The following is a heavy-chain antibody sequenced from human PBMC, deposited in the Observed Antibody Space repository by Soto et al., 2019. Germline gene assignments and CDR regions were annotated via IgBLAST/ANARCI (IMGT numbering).Heavy chain of an antibody. V-gene: IGHV3-48*01. Sequence: GGSLRLSCAASGFTFSSYSMNWVRQAPGKGLEWVSYISSSSSTIYYADSVKGRFTISRDNAKNSLYLQMNSLRAEDTAVYYCARGATQQWLAPFFDYWGQGTLVTVSS. D-gene: IGHD6-19*01. CDR3: ARGATQQWLAPFFDY. CDR1: GFTFSSYS. CDR2: ISSSSSTI. J-gene: IGHJ4*02.